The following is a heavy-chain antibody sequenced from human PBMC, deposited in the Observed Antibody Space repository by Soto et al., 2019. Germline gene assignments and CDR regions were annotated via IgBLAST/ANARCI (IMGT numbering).Heavy chain of an antibody. V-gene: IGHV1-2*02. Sequence: GASVKVSCKASGYTFTGYYMHWVRQAPGQGLEWMGWINPNSGGTNYAQKFQGRVTMTRDTSISTAYMELSRLRSDDTAVYYCARGPWELSRVGYYYYGMDVWGQGTTVTVSS. J-gene: IGHJ6*02. D-gene: IGHD1-26*01. CDR1: GYTFTGYY. CDR3: ARGPWELSRVGYYYYGMDV. CDR2: INPNSGGT.